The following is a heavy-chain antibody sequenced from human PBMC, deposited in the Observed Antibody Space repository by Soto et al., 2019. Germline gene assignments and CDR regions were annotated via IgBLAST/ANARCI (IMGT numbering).Heavy chain of an antibody. V-gene: IGHV1-69*13. J-gene: IGHJ6*02. CDR1: GGTFSSYA. D-gene: IGHD3-3*01. CDR2: IIPIFGTA. CDR3: ARVGNPGFMDV. Sequence: ASVKVSCKASGGTFSSYAISWVRQAPGQGLEWMGGIIPIFGTANYAQKFQGRVTITADESTSTAYMVLRSLRSEDTAVYYCARVGNPGFMDVWGQGATVTVSS.